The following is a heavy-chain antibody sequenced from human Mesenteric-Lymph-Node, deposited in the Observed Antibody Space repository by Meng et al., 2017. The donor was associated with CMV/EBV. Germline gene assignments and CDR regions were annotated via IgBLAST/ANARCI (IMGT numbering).Heavy chain of an antibody. CDR3: ARVRKTGITIFGGYGMDV. V-gene: IGHV1-2*02. Sequence: SVKVSCKASGYTFTAYNMHWVRQAPGQGLEWMGWINPNSGGTNYAQKFQGRVTMTRDTSISTAYMELSRLRSDDTAVYYCARVRKTGITIFGGYGMDVWGQGTTVTVSS. J-gene: IGHJ6*02. D-gene: IGHD3-3*01. CDR2: INPNSGGT. CDR1: GYTFTAYN.